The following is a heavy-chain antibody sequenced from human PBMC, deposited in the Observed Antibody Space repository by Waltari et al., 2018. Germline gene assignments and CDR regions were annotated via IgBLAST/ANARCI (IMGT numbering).Heavy chain of an antibody. J-gene: IGHJ4*02. Sequence: QVQLVESGGGVVQPGRSLRLSCAASGFPFSSYGMHWVRQAPGKGLEWVAVIWYDGSNKYYADSVKGRFTISRDNSKNTLYLQMNSLRAEDTAMYYCAKEGLGGDRQFDYWGQGTLVSVSS. CDR2: IWYDGSNK. CDR1: GFPFSSYG. CDR3: AKEGLGGDRQFDY. D-gene: IGHD2-21*02. V-gene: IGHV3-30*18.